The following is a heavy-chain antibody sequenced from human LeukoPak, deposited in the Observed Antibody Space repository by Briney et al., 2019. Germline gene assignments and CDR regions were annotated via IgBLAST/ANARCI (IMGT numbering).Heavy chain of an antibody. V-gene: IGHV4-34*01. CDR2: INHSGST. CDR1: GGSFSGYY. D-gene: IGHD6-6*01. Sequence: SETLSLTCAVYGGSFSGYYWSWIRQPPGKGLEWIGEINHSGSTNYNPSLKSRVTISVDTSKNQFPLKLSSVTAADTAVYYCARVGYSSSSQGDYWGQGTLVTVSS. CDR3: ARVGYSSSSQGDY. J-gene: IGHJ4*02.